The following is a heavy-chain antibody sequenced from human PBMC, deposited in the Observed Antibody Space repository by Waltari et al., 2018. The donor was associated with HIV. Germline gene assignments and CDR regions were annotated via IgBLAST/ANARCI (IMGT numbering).Heavy chain of an antibody. J-gene: IGHJ4*02. V-gene: IGHV3-23*01. Sequence: EGQLLEYGGGLVQPAGYLRLACAASGFTFRQLAMSWVRQAPGKGLEWVSGISGGGHAPFYADSVKGRFTISRDNSKNTLYLQMHSLRAEDTAVYYCARLDFWLKYNFDYWGQGTLVTVSS. CDR1: GFTFRQLA. D-gene: IGHD1-1*01. CDR2: ISGGGHAP. CDR3: ARLDFWLKYNFDY.